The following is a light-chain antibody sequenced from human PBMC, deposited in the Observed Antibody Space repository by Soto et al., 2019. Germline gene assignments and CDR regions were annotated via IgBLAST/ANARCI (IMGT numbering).Light chain of an antibody. CDR2: GAS. J-gene: IGKJ1*01. Sequence: EIVMTKSPASLSVSQAERATLSCRASQSVSSYLAWYQQKPGQAPRLLIYGASTRATGIPARFSGSGSGTEFTLTISSLQSEDFAVYYCQQYNNWWTFGQGTKVDIK. CDR3: QQYNNWWT. CDR1: QSVSSY. V-gene: IGKV3-15*01.